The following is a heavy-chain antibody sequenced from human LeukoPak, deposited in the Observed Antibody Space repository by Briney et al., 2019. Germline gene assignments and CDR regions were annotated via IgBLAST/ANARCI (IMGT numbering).Heavy chain of an antibody. V-gene: IGHV5-51*01. CDR2: IYPGDSDT. CDR3: ARKISGYFPFDY. J-gene: IGHJ4*02. Sequence: GESLKISCKAYGYYFSNYWIGWVRQMPGKGLQWMGIIYPGDSDTTYSPSFEGQVTISADQSISTAYLEWTSLKASDTAIYYCARKISGYFPFDYWGQGTLVTVSS. CDR1: GYYFSNYW. D-gene: IGHD3-22*01.